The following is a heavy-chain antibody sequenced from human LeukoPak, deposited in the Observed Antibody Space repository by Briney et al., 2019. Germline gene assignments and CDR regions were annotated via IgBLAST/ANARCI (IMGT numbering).Heavy chain of an antibody. CDR2: TSYDGSNK. V-gene: IGHV3-30*04. D-gene: IGHD3-10*01. Sequence: PGKSLTLSCVASGFTFNTYSMHSVRQAPGRGLEWVAATSYDGSNKYYTYSVKGRFTIFRDNSDKTLYLRMNSLRSEDTALYYCARGQFDSGGLDSWGQGTLVTVSS. J-gene: IGHJ4*02. CDR3: ARGQFDSGGLDS. CDR1: GFTFNTYS.